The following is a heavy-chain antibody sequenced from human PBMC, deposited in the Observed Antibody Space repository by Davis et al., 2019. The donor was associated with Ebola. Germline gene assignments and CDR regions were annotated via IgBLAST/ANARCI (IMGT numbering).Heavy chain of an antibody. CDR3: ARHFVGKLFGMDV. J-gene: IGHJ6*02. CDR1: GYSFTSYW. V-gene: IGHV5-10-1*01. Sequence: GESLKISCKGSGYSFTSYWISWVRQMPGKGLEWMGRIDPSDSYTDYSPSFQGHVSISAGKSINTAYLQWSSLKASDTAMYFCARHFVGKLFGMDVWGQGTTVTVSS. CDR2: IDPSDSYT. D-gene: IGHD3-3*02.